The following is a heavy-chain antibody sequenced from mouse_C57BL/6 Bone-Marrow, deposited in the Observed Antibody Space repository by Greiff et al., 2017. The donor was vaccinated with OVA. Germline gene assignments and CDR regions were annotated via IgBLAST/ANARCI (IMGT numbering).Heavy chain of an antibody. V-gene: IGHV1-55*01. CDR1: GYTFTSYW. Sequence: QVHVKQPGAELVKPGASVKMSCKASGYTFTSYWITWVKQRPGQGLEWIGDIYPGSGSTNYNEKFKSKATLTVDTSSSTAYMQLSSLTSEDSAVYYCARRSTGTAWFAYWGQGTLVTVSA. CDR3: ARRSTGTAWFAY. CDR2: IYPGSGST. J-gene: IGHJ3*01. D-gene: IGHD4-1*01.